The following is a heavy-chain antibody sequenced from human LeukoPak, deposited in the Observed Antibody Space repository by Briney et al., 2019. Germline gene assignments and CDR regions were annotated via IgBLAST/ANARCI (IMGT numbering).Heavy chain of an antibody. CDR1: GFTFSSHG. CDR2: ISGSGSST. J-gene: IGHJ4*02. V-gene: IGHV3-23*01. CDR3: AKLITIFGVSINDYFDY. D-gene: IGHD3-3*01. Sequence: GGSLRLSCAASGFTFSSHGMSWVRQAPGKGLEWVSTISGSGSSTYYADSVKGRFTISRDNSKNTLYLLMNSLRAEDTAVYYCAKLITIFGVSINDYFDYWGQRTLVTLSS.